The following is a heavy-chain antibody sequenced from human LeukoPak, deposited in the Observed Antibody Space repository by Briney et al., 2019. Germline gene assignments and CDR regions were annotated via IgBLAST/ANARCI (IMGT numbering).Heavy chain of an antibody. J-gene: IGHJ4*02. CDR3: ARNIVGDPGSSWTFDY. CDR2: IYYSGST. Sequence: AETLSLTCSVSGGSISSYSWTWIRQPPGKGLEWIGYIYYSGSTNYNPSLKSRVTMSVDTSKNQFSLKLSSVTAADTAVYYCARNIVGDPGSSWTFDYWGQGTLVTVSS. CDR1: GGSISSYS. V-gene: IGHV4-59*08. D-gene: IGHD6-13*01.